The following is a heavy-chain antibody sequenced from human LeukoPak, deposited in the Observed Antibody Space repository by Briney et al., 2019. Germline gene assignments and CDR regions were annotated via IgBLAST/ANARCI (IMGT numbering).Heavy chain of an antibody. D-gene: IGHD3-22*01. V-gene: IGHV3-11*05. J-gene: IGHJ4*02. CDR1: RFSISDYY. CDR3: TKERRGSYYAFES. CDR2: ITSGSGST. Sequence: PGGSLRLSCDASRFSISDYYMSWIRQSPGKGLEWISYITSGSGSTKYADSVKGRFTISRDKAKNSVALQLNSLRAEDTAVYYCTKERRGSYYAFESWGQGTLVTVSS.